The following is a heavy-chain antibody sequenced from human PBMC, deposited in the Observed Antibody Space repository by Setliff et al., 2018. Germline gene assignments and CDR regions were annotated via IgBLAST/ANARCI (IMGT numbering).Heavy chain of an antibody. Sequence: SVKVSCKASGGTFSKYGISWVRQAPGQGLEWMGGIIPNFRTAHYAQKFQGRVTITTHKSTSTAYMEMSSLRAEDTAVYYCAREFGITANFENYYYYMDFWGKGTTVTVSS. J-gene: IGHJ6*03. CDR2: IIPNFRTA. D-gene: IGHD1-20*01. V-gene: IGHV1-69*05. CDR3: AREFGITANFENYYYYMDF. CDR1: GGTFSKYG.